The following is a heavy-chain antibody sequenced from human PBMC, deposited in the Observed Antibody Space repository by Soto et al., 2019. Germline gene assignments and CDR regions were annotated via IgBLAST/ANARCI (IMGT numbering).Heavy chain of an antibody. CDR2: ISYDGSNK. D-gene: IGHD5-18*01. V-gene: IGHV3-30*18. CDR3: ANGSTAMTYFDY. CDR1: GFTFSSYG. Sequence: QVQLVESGGGVVQPGRSLRLSCAASGFTFSSYGMHWFRQAPGKGLEWVAVISYDGSNKYYADSVKGQFTIPRDNSKNKLYQKMNSLRAEDTAVYYCANGSTAMTYFDYWGQGTLVTVSS. J-gene: IGHJ4*02.